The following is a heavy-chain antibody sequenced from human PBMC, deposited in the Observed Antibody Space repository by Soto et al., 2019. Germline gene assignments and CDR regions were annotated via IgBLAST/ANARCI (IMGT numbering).Heavy chain of an antibody. Sequence: SETLSLTCAVSGGSISGSYYYWVRLLQSPGRRPERLGSVFYIGVTSYNPSLVSRVFVSLDRSKYQLSLKVSAVTAGDTAVYYGASSEKGYNWHYFDHRGRGALVSISS. CDR2: VFYIGVT. J-gene: IGHJ4*02. V-gene: IGHV4-39*01. D-gene: IGHD1-20*01. CDR1: GGSISGSYYY. CDR3: ASSEKGYNWHYFDH.